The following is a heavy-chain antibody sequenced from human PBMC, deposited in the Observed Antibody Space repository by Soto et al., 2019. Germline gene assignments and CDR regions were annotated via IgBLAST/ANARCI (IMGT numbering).Heavy chain of an antibody. D-gene: IGHD5-12*01. J-gene: IGHJ6*02. CDR2: IWYDGSNK. V-gene: IGHV3-33*01. CDR3: ARDLSPDIVATFYGMDV. CDR1: GFTFSSYG. Sequence: GGSLRLSCAASGFTFSSYGMHWVRHAPGKGLEWVAVIWYDGSNKYYADSVKGRFTISRDNSKNTLYLQMNSLRAEDTAVYYCARDLSPDIVATFYGMDVWGQGTTVTVSS.